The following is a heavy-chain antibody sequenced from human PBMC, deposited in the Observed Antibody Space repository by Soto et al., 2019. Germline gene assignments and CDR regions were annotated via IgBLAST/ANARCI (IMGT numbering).Heavy chain of an antibody. D-gene: IGHD6-19*01. J-gene: IGHJ1*01. CDR2: IKQDGSAK. CDR3: AAGSGWYIHQ. CDR1: GFTLSSYW. V-gene: IGHV3-7*01. Sequence: PGGSLRLACAASGFTLSSYWMNWVRQAPGKGLEWVANIKQDGSAKYYVDSVKGRFTISRDNAKNSLYLQMNGLRREDTAVYYCAAGSGWYIHQWGQGTLITVS.